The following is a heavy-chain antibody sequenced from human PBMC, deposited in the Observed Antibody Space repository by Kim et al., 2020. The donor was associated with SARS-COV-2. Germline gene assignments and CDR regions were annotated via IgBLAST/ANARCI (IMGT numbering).Heavy chain of an antibody. D-gene: IGHD3-9*01. CDR3: ARDLRYFDWLLYGGLNP. Sequence: SETLSLTCTVSGYSISSGYYWGWIRQPPGKGLEWIGSIYHSGSTYYNPSLKSRVTISVDTSKNQFSLKLSSVTAADTAVYYCARDLRYFDWLLYGGLNPWGQGTLVTVSS. V-gene: IGHV4-38-2*02. CDR1: GYSISSGYY. CDR2: IYHSGST. J-gene: IGHJ5*02.